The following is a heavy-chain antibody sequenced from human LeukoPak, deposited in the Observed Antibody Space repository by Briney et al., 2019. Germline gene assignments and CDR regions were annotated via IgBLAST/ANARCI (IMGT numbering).Heavy chain of an antibody. CDR3: AKTTVYSSSWYYFDY. CDR1: GFTFSSYG. D-gene: IGHD6-13*01. V-gene: IGHV3-30*18. J-gene: IGHJ4*02. CDR2: ISYDGSNK. Sequence: GRSLRLSCAASGFTFSSYGMHWVRQAPGKGLEWVAVISYDGSNKYYADSVKGRFTISRDNSKNTLYLQMNSLKAEDTAVYYCAKTTVYSSSWYYFDYWGQGTLVTVSS.